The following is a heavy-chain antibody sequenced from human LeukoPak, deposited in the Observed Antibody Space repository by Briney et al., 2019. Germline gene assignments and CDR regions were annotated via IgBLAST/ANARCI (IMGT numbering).Heavy chain of an antibody. V-gene: IGHV3-9*01. CDR1: GFTLDDYA. D-gene: IGHD3-22*01. Sequence: GRSLRLSCAASGFTLDDYAMYWVRQAPGKGLEWVSGLTWNSGSIGYADSVKGRFTVSRDNAKNSLYLQMNSLRTEDTALYYCAKDNSYDSSGYYGGWGQGTLVTVSS. CDR2: LTWNSGSI. CDR3: AKDNSYDSSGYYGG. J-gene: IGHJ4*02.